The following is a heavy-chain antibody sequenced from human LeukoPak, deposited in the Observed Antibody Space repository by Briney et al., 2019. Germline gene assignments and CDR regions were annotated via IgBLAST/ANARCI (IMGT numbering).Heavy chain of an antibody. D-gene: IGHD3-16*02. V-gene: IGHV1-69*13. CDR2: IIPIFGTA. CDR1: GYTFTGYY. CDR3: AREDRISVNGEPRGVGFDY. J-gene: IGHJ4*02. Sequence: SVKVSCKASGYTFTGYYMHWVRQAPGQGLEWVGGIIPIFGTANYAQKFQGRVTITADESMELSSLRSEDTAVYYCAREDRISVNGEPRGVGFDYWGQGTLVTVSS.